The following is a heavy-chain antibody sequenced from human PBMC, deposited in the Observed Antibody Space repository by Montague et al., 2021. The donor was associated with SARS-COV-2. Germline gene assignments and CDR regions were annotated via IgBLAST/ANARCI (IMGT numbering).Heavy chain of an antibody. D-gene: IGHD3-10*01. Sequence: TLSLTCTVSGGSISSGGYYWSWIRQPPGKGLEWIGYIYYSGSTYYNPSLKSRVTISVDTSKNQFSLKLSSVTAADTAVYYCARARRGSGSGSYFDVLVNWFDPWGQGTLVTASS. CDR2: IYYSGST. J-gene: IGHJ5*02. V-gene: IGHV4-31*03. CDR1: GGSISSGGYY. CDR3: ARARRGSGSGSYFDVLVNWFDP.